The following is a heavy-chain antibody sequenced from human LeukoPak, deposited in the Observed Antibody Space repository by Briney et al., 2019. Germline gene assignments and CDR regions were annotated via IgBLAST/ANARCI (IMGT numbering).Heavy chain of an antibody. CDR1: GYTFTGYY. CDR2: INPNSGGT. V-gene: IGHV1-2*02. J-gene: IGHJ5*02. Sequence: ASVKVSCKSSGYTFTGYYMHWVRQAPGQRLEWMGWINPNSGGTNYAHKFQGRVTMTRDTSISTAYMELSRLRSDETAVYYCARVSSRGYSSGWYETWGQGNLVTVSS. CDR3: ARVSSRGYSSGWYET. D-gene: IGHD6-19*01.